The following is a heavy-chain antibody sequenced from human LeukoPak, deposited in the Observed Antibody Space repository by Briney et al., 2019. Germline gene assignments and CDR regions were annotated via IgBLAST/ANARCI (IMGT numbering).Heavy chain of an antibody. J-gene: IGHJ6*02. Sequence: GGSLRLSCAASGFTFSSYWMHWVRQAPGKGLVWVSRINSDGSSTSYADSVKGRFTISRDNAKNTLYLQMNSLRAEDTAVYYCAKDAAGSIHYGMDVWGQGTTVTVSS. CDR2: INSDGSST. D-gene: IGHD6-19*01. CDR1: GFTFSSYW. CDR3: AKDAAGSIHYGMDV. V-gene: IGHV3-74*01.